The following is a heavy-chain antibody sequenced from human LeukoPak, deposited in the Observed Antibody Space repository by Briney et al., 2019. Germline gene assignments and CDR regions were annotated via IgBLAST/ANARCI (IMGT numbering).Heavy chain of an antibody. V-gene: IGHV4-39*07. CDR3: ARGRYHDFTHMRRQRRDYYYYYMDV. D-gene: IGHD3-3*01. CDR1: GGSISSSSYY. J-gene: IGHJ6*03. Sequence: SETLSLTCTVSGGSISSSSYYWGWIRQPPGKGLEWIGSIYYSGSTYYNPSLKSRVTISVDTSKNQFSLKLSSVTAADTAVYYCARGRYHDFTHMRRQRRDYYYYYMDVWGKGTTVTVSS. CDR2: IYYSGST.